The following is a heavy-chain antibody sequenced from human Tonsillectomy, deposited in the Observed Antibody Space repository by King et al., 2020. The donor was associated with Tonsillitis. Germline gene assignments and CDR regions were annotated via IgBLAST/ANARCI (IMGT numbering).Heavy chain of an antibody. V-gene: IGHV3-23*04. CDR3: AKADYDFWSGYYTSYYFDY. J-gene: IGHJ4*02. CDR2: ISGSGGST. Sequence: VQLVQSGGGLLQPGGSLRLSCAASGFTFSSYAMSWVRQAPGKGLEWVSAISGSGGSTYYADSVKGLFTISRDNSKNTLYLQMNSLRAEDTAVFYCAKADYDFWSGYYTSYYFDYWGQGPLVTVSS. D-gene: IGHD3-3*01. CDR1: GFTFSSYA.